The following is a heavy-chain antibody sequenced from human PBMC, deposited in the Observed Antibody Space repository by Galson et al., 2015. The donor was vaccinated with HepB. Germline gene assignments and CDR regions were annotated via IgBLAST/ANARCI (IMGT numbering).Heavy chain of an antibody. V-gene: IGHV4-4*02. CDR1: GDSISNDRW. J-gene: IGHJ4*02. CDR3: ARAKEGRGYFHY. Sequence: SETLSLTCAVSGDSISNDRWWSWVRQPPGEGLEWIGEAYHSGGPNYRPSLKSRVTISGDKSKNQFSLKLTSVTAADTAVYYCARAKEGRGYFHYCGQGTLVTVSS. D-gene: IGHD3-10*01. CDR2: AYHSGGP.